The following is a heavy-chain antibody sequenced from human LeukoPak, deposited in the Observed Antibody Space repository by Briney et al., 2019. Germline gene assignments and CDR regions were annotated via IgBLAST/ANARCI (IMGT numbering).Heavy chain of an antibody. CDR3: ARVGGYYGSGSFGQLDY. V-gene: IGHV4-31*03. J-gene: IGHJ4*02. D-gene: IGHD3-10*01. Sequence: SETLSLPCTVSGGSISSGGYYWSWIRQHPGKGLEWIRYIYYSGSTYYNPSLKSRVTISVDTSKNQFSLKLSSVTAADTAVYYCARVGGYYGSGSFGQLDYWGQGTLVTVSS. CDR1: GGSISSGGYY. CDR2: IYYSGST.